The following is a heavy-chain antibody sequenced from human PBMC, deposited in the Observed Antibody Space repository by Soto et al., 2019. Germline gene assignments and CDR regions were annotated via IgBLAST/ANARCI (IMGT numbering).Heavy chain of an antibody. CDR2: IIPILGIA. J-gene: IGHJ6*03. D-gene: IGHD2-2*01. V-gene: IGHV1-69*02. CDR1: GGTFSSYT. CDR3: VGEPIVVVPAAPYYYYYMDV. Sequence: GASVKVSCKASGGTFSSYTISWVRQAPGQGLEWMGRIIPILGIANYAQKFQGRVTITADKSTSTAYMELSSLRSEDTAVYYCVGEPIVVVPAAPYYYYYMDVWGKGTTVTVSS.